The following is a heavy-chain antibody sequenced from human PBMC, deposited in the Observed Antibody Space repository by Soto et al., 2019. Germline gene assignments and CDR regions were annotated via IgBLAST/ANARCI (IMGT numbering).Heavy chain of an antibody. D-gene: IGHD6-6*01. Sequence: PSETLSLTCTVSGGSISSSSYYWGWIRQPPGKGLEWIGSIYYSGSTYYNPSLKSRVTISVDTSKNQFSLKLSSVTAADTAVYYCARRDGAARPVPYYFDYWGQGTLVTVS. CDR1: GGSISSSSYY. CDR2: IYYSGST. V-gene: IGHV4-39*01. J-gene: IGHJ4*02. CDR3: ARRDGAARPVPYYFDY.